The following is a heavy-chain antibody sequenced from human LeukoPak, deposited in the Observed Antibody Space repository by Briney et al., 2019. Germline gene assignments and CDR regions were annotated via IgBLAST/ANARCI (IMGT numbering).Heavy chain of an antibody. CDR1: GFTFNSYS. Sequence: PGGSLRLSCAASGFTFNSYSMNWVRQAPGKGLEWVSYISSSSSTIYYADSVKGRFTISRDNAKNSLYLQMNSLRDEDTAVYYCASSSQQLVPDAFDIWGQGTMVTVSS. CDR3: ASSSQQLVPDAFDI. CDR2: ISSSSSTI. J-gene: IGHJ3*02. V-gene: IGHV3-48*02. D-gene: IGHD6-13*01.